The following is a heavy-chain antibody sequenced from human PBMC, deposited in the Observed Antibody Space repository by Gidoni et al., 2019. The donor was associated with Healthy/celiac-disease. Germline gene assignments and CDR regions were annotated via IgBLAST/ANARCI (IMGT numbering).Heavy chain of an antibody. J-gene: IGHJ6*02. V-gene: IGHV4-34*01. CDR2: INHSGST. CDR3: ARASGYCSGGSCYSWSFYYYYGMDV. Sequence: QVQLQQRGAGLLKPSETLSLTCAVYGGSFSGYYWCWLRQPPGKGLELIGEINHSGSTNYNPSLKSRVTISVDTSKNQFSLKLSSVTAADTAVYYCARASGYCSGGSCYSWSFYYYYGMDVWGQGTTVTVSS. D-gene: IGHD2-15*01. CDR1: GGSFSGYY.